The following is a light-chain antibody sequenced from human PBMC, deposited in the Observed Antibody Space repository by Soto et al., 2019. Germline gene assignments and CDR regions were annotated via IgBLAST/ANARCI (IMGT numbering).Light chain of an antibody. CDR3: QQYHSSPRT. CDR2: GTS. Sequence: ESVLTQSPGTLSLSPGERETLSCRASQSLTSRYLAWYRQKPGQAPRLLIYGTSSRATGIPDRFSGSGSGTDFTLTISRLEPEDFAVYYCQQYHSSPRTFGHGTKVDIK. CDR1: QSLTSRY. V-gene: IGKV3-20*01. J-gene: IGKJ1*01.